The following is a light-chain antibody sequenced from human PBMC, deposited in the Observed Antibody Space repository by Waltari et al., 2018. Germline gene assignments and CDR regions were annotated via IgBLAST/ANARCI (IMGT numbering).Light chain of an antibody. CDR2: AAS. V-gene: IGKV1-39*01. Sequence: DIQMNQSPSSLSASVGDRVTITCRASQTISNFFNWYQQKQGKAPKIMLYAASSLQRGVPSRFSGGGSGTDFTLTISSLQPEDCATYYCQQGDSVPPLTFGGGTKVGIK. CDR3: QQGDSVPPLT. CDR1: QTISNF. J-gene: IGKJ4*01.